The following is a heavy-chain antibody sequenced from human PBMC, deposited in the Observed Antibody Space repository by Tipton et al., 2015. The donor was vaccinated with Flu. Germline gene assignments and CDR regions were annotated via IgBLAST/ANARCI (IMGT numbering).Heavy chain of an antibody. CDR3: TTPLDYGGDLIDF. D-gene: IGHD4-23*01. J-gene: IGHJ4*02. CDR2: IKSKASGGTT. CDR1: GFTFSLAS. Sequence: VQLVQSGGGLVKPGGSLRLSCVASGFTFSLASMSWVRQAPGKGLQWVGRIKSKASGGTTDYAAPVKDRFTISRDDSQNTLYLQMNSLKTEDTAVYYCTTPLDYGGDLIDFWGQGTLVTVSS. V-gene: IGHV3-15*01.